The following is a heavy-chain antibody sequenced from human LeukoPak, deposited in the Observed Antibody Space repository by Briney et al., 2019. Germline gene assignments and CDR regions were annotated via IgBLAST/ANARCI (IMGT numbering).Heavy chain of an antibody. J-gene: IGHJ3*02. V-gene: IGHV3-21*01. CDR3: ARDSAYYYDSSGYYPRSFDI. CDR2: ISSSSSYI. Sequence: GGSLRLSCAASGFTFSSYSMNWVRQAPGKGLEWVSSISSSSSYIYYADSVKGRFTISRDNAENSLYLQMNSLRAEDTAVYYCARDSAYYYDSSGYYPRSFDIWGQGTMVTVSS. CDR1: GFTFSSYS. D-gene: IGHD3-22*01.